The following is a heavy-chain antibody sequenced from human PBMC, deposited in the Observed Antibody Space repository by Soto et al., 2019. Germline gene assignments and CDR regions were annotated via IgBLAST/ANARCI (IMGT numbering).Heavy chain of an antibody. CDR3: ARGGDYYGGKSLGAFDI. Sequence: SVKVSCKASGGTFSSYAISWVRQAPGQGLEWMGGIIPIFGTANYAQKFQGRVTITADESTSTAYMELSSLRSEDTAVYYCARGGDYYGGKSLGAFDIWGQGTMVTVSS. J-gene: IGHJ3*02. CDR2: IIPIFGTA. CDR1: GGTFSSYA. V-gene: IGHV1-69*13. D-gene: IGHD4-17*01.